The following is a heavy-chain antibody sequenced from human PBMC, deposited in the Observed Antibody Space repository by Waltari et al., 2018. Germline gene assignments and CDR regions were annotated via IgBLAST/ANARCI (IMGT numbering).Heavy chain of an antibody. J-gene: IGHJ4*02. V-gene: IGHV3-66*01. CDR3: ARSTFYFDY. CDR2: INSGGGST. D-gene: IGHD3-16*01. Sequence: EVQLVESGGGLAKPGGSLRLSCAASGFSFSYYDMSWVRQAPGKGLEWISGINSGGGSTYYADSVKGRFIISRENAKNTLYLQMDSLRPEDTAVYYCARSTFYFDYWGQGVLVTVSS. CDR1: GFSFSYYD.